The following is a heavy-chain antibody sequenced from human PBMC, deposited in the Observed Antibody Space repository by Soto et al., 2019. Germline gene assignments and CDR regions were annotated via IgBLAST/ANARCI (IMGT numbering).Heavy chain of an antibody. CDR1: GYIFTNYA. J-gene: IGHJ6*02. D-gene: IGHD2-2*01. Sequence: QVQLVQSGAEVKKPGASMNISCKASGYIFTNYAIHWVRQAPGQSLEWMGWISGDNGNTKYSQKFQGRVTITRDTSANIAYMDLSSLTSEDTAIYDCAREPYASDSAGLYYAMDVWGQGTPVSVSS. CDR3: AREPYASDSAGLYYAMDV. CDR2: ISGDNGNT. V-gene: IGHV1-3*01.